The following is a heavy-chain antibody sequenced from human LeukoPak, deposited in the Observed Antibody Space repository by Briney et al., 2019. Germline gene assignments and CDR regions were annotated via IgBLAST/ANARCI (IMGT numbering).Heavy chain of an antibody. CDR3: ARDLMVRGGPLDY. V-gene: IGHV4-31*03. J-gene: IGHJ4*02. Sequence: SETLSLTCTVSGGSISSGGYYWSWIRQHPGKGLEWIGYIYYGGSTYYNPSLKSRVTISVDTSKNQFSLKLSSVTAADTAVYYCARDLMVRGGPLDYWGQGTLVTVSS. D-gene: IGHD3-10*01. CDR1: GGSISSGGYY. CDR2: IYYGGST.